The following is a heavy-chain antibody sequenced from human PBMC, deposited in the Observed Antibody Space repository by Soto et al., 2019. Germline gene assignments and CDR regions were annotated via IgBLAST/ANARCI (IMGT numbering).Heavy chain of an antibody. CDR2: ISSSSSYI. Sequence: EVQLVESGGGLVKPGGSLRLSCVASGFIFSNYNMHWVRQAPGKGLEWVSSISSSSSYIDYADSVKGRFTISRDNSKKSLYLQMNSQRAEDTAVYYGARDPKVGIFPRWYFDLWGRGTLVTVSS. J-gene: IGHJ2*01. D-gene: IGHD2-21*01. V-gene: IGHV3-21*01. CDR1: GFIFSNYN. CDR3: ARDPKVGIFPRWYFDL.